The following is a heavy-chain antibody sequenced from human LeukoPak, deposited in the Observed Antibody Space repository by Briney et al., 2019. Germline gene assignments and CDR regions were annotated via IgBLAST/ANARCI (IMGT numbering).Heavy chain of an antibody. J-gene: IGHJ5*02. CDR2: INPNSGGT. Sequence: GASVKVSCKASGYIFTGYYMHWVRQAPGQGLEWMGWINPNSGGTNYAQKFQGRVTMTRDTSISTAYMELSRLRSDDTAVYYCAREADFWSGTNWFDPWGQGTLVTVSS. D-gene: IGHD3-3*01. CDR1: GYIFTGYY. CDR3: AREADFWSGTNWFDP. V-gene: IGHV1-2*02.